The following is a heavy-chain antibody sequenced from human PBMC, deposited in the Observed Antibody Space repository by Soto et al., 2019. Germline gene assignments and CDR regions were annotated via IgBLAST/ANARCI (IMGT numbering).Heavy chain of an antibody. D-gene: IGHD3-22*01. Sequence: GGPLRLPCQAPGFTFSRYSLPWVGQAPGRGLEWVAVIWADGGNNSYADSVKGRFTISRDNSKNTMYRQKTSLRAEDTAVYYCARARSDSSGYYAPLYDFDYWGQGTLVTVSS. CDR3: ARARSDSSGYYAPLYDFDY. CDR1: GFTFSRYS. V-gene: IGHV3-33*01. CDR2: IWADGGNN. J-gene: IGHJ4*02.